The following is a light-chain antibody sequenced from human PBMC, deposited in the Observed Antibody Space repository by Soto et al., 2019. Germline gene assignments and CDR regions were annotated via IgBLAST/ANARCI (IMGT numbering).Light chain of an antibody. CDR2: DAY. J-gene: IGKJ5*01. Sequence: EILMTQSPGTLSVSPGERATLSCRASQSVGNNLPWYQQKPGHAPRLLIYDAYNRATGIPPRFSGSGSGTDFTLTISSLEPEDSAVYYCQQRHMWPITFGQGTRLEIK. CDR1: QSVGNN. CDR3: QQRHMWPIT. V-gene: IGKV3-11*01.